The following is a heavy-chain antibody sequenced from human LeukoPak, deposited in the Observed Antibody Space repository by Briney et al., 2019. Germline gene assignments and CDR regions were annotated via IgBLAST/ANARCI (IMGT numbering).Heavy chain of an antibody. CDR1: GYTLTELS. V-gene: IGHV1-24*01. CDR3: AVSPVGTQWLAPGY. D-gene: IGHD6-19*01. J-gene: IGHJ4*02. CDR2: FDPEDGET. Sequence: ASVRVSCAVSGYTLTELSMHWVRQAPGKGLEWVGGFDPEDGETIYAQKFQGRVTMTEDTSTDTAHMELSSLRSEDTAVYYCAVSPVGTQWLAPGYWGQGTLVTVSS.